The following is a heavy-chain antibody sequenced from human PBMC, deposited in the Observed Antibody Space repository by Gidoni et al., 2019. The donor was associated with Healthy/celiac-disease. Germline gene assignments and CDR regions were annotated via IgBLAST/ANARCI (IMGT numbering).Heavy chain of an antibody. CDR2: MNPNSGNT. J-gene: IGHJ6*03. D-gene: IGHD3-3*01. CDR3: ARVSPDYDFWSGQRLYYDYYMDV. Sequence: QVQLVQSGAELKKPGASVKVSCKASGYTLTSYDINWVRQATGQGLEWMGWMNPNSGNTGYAQKFQGRVTMTRNTSISTAYMELSSLRSEDTAVYYCARVSPDYDFWSGQRLYYDYYMDVWGKGTTVTVSS. V-gene: IGHV1-8*01. CDR1: GYTLTSYD.